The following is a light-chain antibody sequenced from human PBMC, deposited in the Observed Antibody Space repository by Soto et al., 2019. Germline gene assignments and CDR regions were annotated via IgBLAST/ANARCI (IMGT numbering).Light chain of an antibody. J-gene: IGKJ4*01. V-gene: IGKV1-27*01. CDR3: QKYNSALP. CDR2: AAS. Sequence: DIQMTQSPSSLSASVGDRVTITCRASQGISNYLAWYQQKPGKVPKLLIYAASTLQSGVPSRFSGSGSGTDFTLTISSLQPEDVATYYCQKYNSALPFVGGTKVEIK. CDR1: QGISNY.